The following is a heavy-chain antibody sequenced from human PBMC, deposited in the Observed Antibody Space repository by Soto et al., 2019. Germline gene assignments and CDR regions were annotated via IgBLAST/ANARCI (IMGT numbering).Heavy chain of an antibody. CDR2: ISGSGGST. J-gene: IGHJ4*02. D-gene: IGHD6-6*01. CDR1: GFTFSSYA. Sequence: GGSLRLSCAASGFTFSSYAMSWVRQAPGKGLEWVSAISGSGGSTYYADSVKGRFTISRDNSKNTLYLQMNSLRAEDTAVYYCAKRHLSSSREYYFDYWGQGTLVTVSS. CDR3: AKRHLSSSREYYFDY. V-gene: IGHV3-23*01.